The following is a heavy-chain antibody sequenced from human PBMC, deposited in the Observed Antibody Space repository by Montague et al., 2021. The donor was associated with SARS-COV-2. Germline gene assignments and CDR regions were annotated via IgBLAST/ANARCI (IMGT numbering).Heavy chain of an antibody. CDR3: AREEGGRSGLAS. V-gene: IGHV4-4*02. Sequence: SETLSLTCAVSGDSISTDYWSTLVRLPPEKREGWVGVFYHTGTTKYKPSLKSRVTISVDTSWNQFSLRLTSVTAADTAIYYCAREEGGRSGLASWGQGTLVAVSS. J-gene: IGHJ5*02. D-gene: IGHD1-26*01. CDR2: FYHTGTT. CDR1: GDSISTDYW.